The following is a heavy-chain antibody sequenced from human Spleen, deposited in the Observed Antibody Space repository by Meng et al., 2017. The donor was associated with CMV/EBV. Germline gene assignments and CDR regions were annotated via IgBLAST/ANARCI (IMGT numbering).Heavy chain of an antibody. D-gene: IGHD6-19*01. CDR3: ATNSSGWYGYFDP. Sequence: AVYGGSFSGYYWSWIRQPPGKGLEWIGEINHSGNTNYNPSLKSRVTISVDTSKNQFSLNLNSVTAADTAVYYCATNSSGWYGYFDPWGQGTLVTVSS. CDR1: GGSFSGYY. J-gene: IGHJ5*02. V-gene: IGHV4-34*01. CDR2: INHSGNT.